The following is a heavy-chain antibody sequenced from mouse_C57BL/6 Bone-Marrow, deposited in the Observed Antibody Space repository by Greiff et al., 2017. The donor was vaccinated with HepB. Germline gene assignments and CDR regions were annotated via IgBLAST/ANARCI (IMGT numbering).Heavy chain of an antibody. J-gene: IGHJ3*01. D-gene: IGHD3-2*02. CDR3: ARDSAAYGFAY. CDR1: GYTFTSSW. CDR2: IHPNSGST. Sequence: VQLQQPGAELVKPGASVKLSCKASGYTFTSSWMHWVKQRPGQGLEWIGMIHPNSGSTNYNEKFKSKATLTVDKSSSTAYMQLSSLTSEDSAVYYCARDSAAYGFAYWGQGTPVTVSA. V-gene: IGHV1-64*01.